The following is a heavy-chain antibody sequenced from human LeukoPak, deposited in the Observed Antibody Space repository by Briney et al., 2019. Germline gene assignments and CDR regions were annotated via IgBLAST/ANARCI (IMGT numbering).Heavy chain of an antibody. CDR3: AKDQAFRGSGHYTYFDY. CDR2: INSGGDT. CDR1: GFTLSNFA. Sequence: GGSLRLSCGASGFTLSNFAMTGVRQAPGRGVEWVSTINSGGDTFYTDSVKGRLTIYRDNSKNTLYRQMKSLRAEDTAVYYCAKDQAFRGSGHYTYFDYWGQGALVTVSS. D-gene: IGHD2-15*01. J-gene: IGHJ4*02. V-gene: IGHV3-23*01.